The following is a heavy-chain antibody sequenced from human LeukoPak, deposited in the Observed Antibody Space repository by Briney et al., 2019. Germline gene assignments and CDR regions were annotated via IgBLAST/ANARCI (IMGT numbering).Heavy chain of an antibody. J-gene: IGHJ4*02. CDR3: ARDSEQWLVPYYFDY. CDR1: GFTFSDYT. V-gene: IGHV3-21*01. D-gene: IGHD6-19*01. CDR2: ISGSSNYI. Sequence: PGGSLRLSCAASGFTFSDYTMNWVRLAPGKGLEGVSSISGSSNYIYYADSVKGRFTISRGNAKNSLYLQMNSLRAEDTAVYYCARDSEQWLVPYYFDYWGQGTLVTVSS.